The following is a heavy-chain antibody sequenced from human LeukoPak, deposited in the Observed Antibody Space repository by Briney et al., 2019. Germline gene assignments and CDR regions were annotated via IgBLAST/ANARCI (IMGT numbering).Heavy chain of an antibody. CDR3: AKPGLFDP. CDR1: GYTFTSYG. CDR2: ISGSGGST. Sequence: SCKASGYTFTSYGISWVRQAPGKGLEWVSAISGSGGSTYYADSVKGRFTISRDNSKNTLYLQMNSLRAEDTAVYYCAKPGLFDPWGQGTLVTVSS. D-gene: IGHD3/OR15-3a*01. V-gene: IGHV3-23*01. J-gene: IGHJ5*02.